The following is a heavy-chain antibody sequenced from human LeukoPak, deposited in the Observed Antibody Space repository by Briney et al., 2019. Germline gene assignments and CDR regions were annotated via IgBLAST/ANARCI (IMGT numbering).Heavy chain of an antibody. Sequence: GGSLRLSCAASGFTFSSYAMHWVRQAPGKGLEWAAVISYDGSNKYYADSVKGRFTISRDNSKNTLYLQMNSLRAEDTAVYYCARARLWFGELTAPFDYWGQGTLVTVSS. CDR1: GFTFSSYA. CDR3: ARARLWFGELTAPFDY. J-gene: IGHJ4*02. D-gene: IGHD3-10*01. CDR2: ISYDGSNK. V-gene: IGHV3-30-3*01.